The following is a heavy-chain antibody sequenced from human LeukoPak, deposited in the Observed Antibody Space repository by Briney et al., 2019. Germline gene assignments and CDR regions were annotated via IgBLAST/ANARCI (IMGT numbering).Heavy chain of an antibody. CDR1: GFTFSSYA. J-gene: IGHJ6*04. CDR2: ISGSGGST. V-gene: IGHV3-23*01. Sequence: PGGSLRLSCAASGFTFSSYAMSWVRQAPGKGLEWVSAISGSGGSTYYADSVKGRFTISRDNSKDTLYLQMNSLRAEDTAVYYCARVRGDILTGYLNYYYGMDVWGKGTTVTVSS. D-gene: IGHD3-9*01. CDR3: ARVRGDILTGYLNYYYGMDV.